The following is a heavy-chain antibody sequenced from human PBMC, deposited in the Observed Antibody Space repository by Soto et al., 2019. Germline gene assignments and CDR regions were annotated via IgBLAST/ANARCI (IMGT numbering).Heavy chain of an antibody. CDR2: IYPGDSDT. CDR1: GYRFNDNW. D-gene: IGHD1-1*01. Sequence: GESLKISCRGSGYRFNDNWIGWVRQMPGKGLEWMGGIYPGDSDTRYSPSFEGQVTISVDKSINTAYLQWSSLKASDTAKYYCAKQVGAMLQLQFKYFDYWGQGTLGTSPQ. CDR3: AKQVGAMLQLQFKYFDY. J-gene: IGHJ4*02. V-gene: IGHV5-51*01.